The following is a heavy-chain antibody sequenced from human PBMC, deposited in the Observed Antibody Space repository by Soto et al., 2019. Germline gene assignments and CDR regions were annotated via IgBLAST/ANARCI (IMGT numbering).Heavy chain of an antibody. CDR2: MNPNSGNT. V-gene: IGHV1-8*01. CDR3: ARERAVAGFEY. J-gene: IGHJ4*02. Sequence: QVQLVQSGAEVKKPGASVKVSCKASGYTFTSYDINWVRKATGQGLEWMGWMNPNSGNTGYAQKFQGRVNMNRHNSISTEYMELSSLRSEDTAVYYCARERAVAGFEYWGQGTLVTVSS. CDR1: GYTFTSYD. D-gene: IGHD6-19*01.